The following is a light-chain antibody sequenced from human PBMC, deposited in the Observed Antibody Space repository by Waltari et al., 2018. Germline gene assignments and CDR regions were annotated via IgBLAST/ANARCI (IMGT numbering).Light chain of an antibody. CDR1: SSDVGGYYY. J-gene: IGLJ3*02. CDR2: DVT. CDR3: CSYADTYTAV. V-gene: IGLV2-11*01. Sequence: QSALTQPRSVSGSPGQSVTISCTGTSSDVGGYYYVSWYQQHPGKAPKLILYDVTQPPSGVPGRFPGSKSGNTASLTISGLQAEDEADYYCCSYADTYTAVFGGGTKVTVL.